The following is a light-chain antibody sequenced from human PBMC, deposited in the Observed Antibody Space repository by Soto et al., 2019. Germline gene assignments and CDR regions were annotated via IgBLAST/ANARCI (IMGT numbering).Light chain of an antibody. CDR1: SSDVGGYNS. CDR3: ISYAASSNYV. Sequence: QSVLTQPPSASGSPGQSVAISCTVTSSDVGGYNSVSWYQQHPGKAPKLMIYDVSKRPSGLPDRFSVSTSANTASLTVSGLQAEDEADYYCISYAASSNYVFGTGTKVTVL. CDR2: DVS. J-gene: IGLJ1*01. V-gene: IGLV2-8*01.